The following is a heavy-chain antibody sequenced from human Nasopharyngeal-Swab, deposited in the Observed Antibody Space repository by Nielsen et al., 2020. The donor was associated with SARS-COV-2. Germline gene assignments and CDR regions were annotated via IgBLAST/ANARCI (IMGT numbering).Heavy chain of an antibody. CDR1: GYSFTSYW. CDR2: IDPSDSYT. V-gene: IGHV5-10-1*01. D-gene: IGHD4-11*01. J-gene: IGHJ2*01. Sequence: EESLKISCKASGYSFTSYWISWVRQMPGKVLEWMGRIDPSDSYTNYSPSFQGHVTISADKSISTADLQWSSLKASDTAMYYCARHGTTVTSLSWYFDLWGRGTLVTVSS. CDR3: ARHGTTVTSLSWYFDL.